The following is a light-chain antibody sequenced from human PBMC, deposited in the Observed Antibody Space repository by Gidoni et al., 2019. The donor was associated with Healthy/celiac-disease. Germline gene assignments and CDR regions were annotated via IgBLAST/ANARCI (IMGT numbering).Light chain of an antibody. Sequence: QSALTQPRSVSGSPGQSVTISCTGTSSDGGGYNYVSWYQQHPGKAPKLMIYDVSKRPSGVPDRFSGSKSGNTASLTISGLQAEDEADYYCCSYAGSPWVFGTGTKVTVL. CDR3: CSYAGSPWV. J-gene: IGLJ1*01. V-gene: IGLV2-11*01. CDR2: DVS. CDR1: SSDGGGYNY.